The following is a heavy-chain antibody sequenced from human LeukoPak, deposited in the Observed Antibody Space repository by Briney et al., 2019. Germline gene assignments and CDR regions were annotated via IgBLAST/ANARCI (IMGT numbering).Heavy chain of an antibody. V-gene: IGHV3-53*05. D-gene: IGHD1-26*01. Sequence: TGGSLRLXCAASGFTVSSNYMSSVRQAPGKGLEWDSVIYSGGSTYYADSVKGRFTISRENSKNTLYFQVNSLRVEDTAVYHCARELFSSGNHYGAFAIWGQGTMVTVSS. CDR1: GFTVSSNY. J-gene: IGHJ3*02. CDR3: ARELFSSGNHYGAFAI. CDR2: IYSGGST.